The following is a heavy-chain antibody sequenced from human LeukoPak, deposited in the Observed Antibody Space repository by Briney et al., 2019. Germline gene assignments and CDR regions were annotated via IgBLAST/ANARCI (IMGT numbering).Heavy chain of an antibody. D-gene: IGHD4-11*01. CDR2: IWSDGTNR. Sequence: GRSLTLSCAATGFTFNHYGMHWVRQAPGKGLAWVAVIWSDGTNRYYADSVKGRFTISRDDSRNTVYLQMNSLRPEDTGVYYCARDAQRGFDYSNSLQYWGQGTPVTVST. V-gene: IGHV3-33*01. CDR3: ARDAQRGFDYSNSLQY. CDR1: GFTFNHYG. J-gene: IGHJ4*02.